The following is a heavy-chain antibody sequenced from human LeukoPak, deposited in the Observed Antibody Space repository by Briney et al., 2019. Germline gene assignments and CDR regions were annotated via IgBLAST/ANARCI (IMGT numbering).Heavy chain of an antibody. CDR1: GYSISSGYY. D-gene: IGHD6-19*01. J-gene: IGHJ5*02. Sequence: PSETLSLTCTVSGYSISSGYYWGWIRQPPGKGLEWIGSIYHSGSTYYNSSLKSRVTISIDTSKNQVSLKLSSVTAADTAVYYCARRNQPGIAVAWGFDPWGQGTLVTVSS. CDR3: ARRNQPGIAVAWGFDP. CDR2: IYHSGST. V-gene: IGHV4-38-2*02.